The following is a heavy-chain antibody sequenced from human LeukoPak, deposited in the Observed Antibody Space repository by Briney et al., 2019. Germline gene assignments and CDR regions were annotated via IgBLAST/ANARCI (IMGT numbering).Heavy chain of an antibody. CDR1: GGSIGSGDYY. Sequence: PSVTLSLTCTVSGGSIGSGDYYWGWIRQPPGKGLEWIGTIYYSGSTYYNTSLKSRVTISVDMSNNQFSLKLNSVTAADTAVYYCARHDYGDYGPFDCWGQGTLVTVSS. V-gene: IGHV4-39*01. CDR3: ARHDYGDYGPFDC. CDR2: IYYSGST. D-gene: IGHD4-17*01. J-gene: IGHJ4*02.